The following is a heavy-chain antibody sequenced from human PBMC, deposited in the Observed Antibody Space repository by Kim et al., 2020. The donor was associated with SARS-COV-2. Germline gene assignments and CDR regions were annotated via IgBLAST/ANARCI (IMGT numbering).Heavy chain of an antibody. J-gene: IGHJ6*02. D-gene: IGHD4-17*01. CDR3: ARGVGGLRRYGMDV. Sequence: SETLSLTCAVYGGSFSGYFWTWIRQPPGKGLAWIGEIHHSGSTNYNPSLKSRVTISVDTSKNQFSLNLSSVTAADTAVYYCARGVGGLRRYGMDVWGQGTTVTVSS. V-gene: IGHV4-34*01. CDR2: IHHSGST. CDR1: GGSFSGYF.